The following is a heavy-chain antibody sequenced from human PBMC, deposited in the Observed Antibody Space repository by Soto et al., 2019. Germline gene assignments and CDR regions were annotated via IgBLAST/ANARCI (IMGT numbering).Heavy chain of an antibody. CDR2: ISYDGSNK. CDR1: GFTFSSYG. Sequence: QVQLVESGGGVVQPGRSLRLSCAASGFTFSSYGMHWVRQAPGKGLEWVAVISYDGSNKYYADSVKGRFTISRDNSKNTLYLQMNSLRAEDTAVYYCAKVYSSSWLARYYYYGMDVWGQGTTVTVSS. D-gene: IGHD6-13*01. J-gene: IGHJ6*02. CDR3: AKVYSSSWLARYYYYGMDV. V-gene: IGHV3-30*18.